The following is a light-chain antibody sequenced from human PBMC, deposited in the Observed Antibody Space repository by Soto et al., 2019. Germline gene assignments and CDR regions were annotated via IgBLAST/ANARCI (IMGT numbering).Light chain of an antibody. CDR2: KAS. CDR3: QQYESYSPLT. Sequence: DIPMTQSPSTLSASVGDRVTITCRASQSISSWLAWYQKKPGKAPKLLIYKASGLESGVPSRFSGSGSGTDFTLIISSLQPDDFATYYCQQYESYSPLTFGGGTKVEIK. V-gene: IGKV1-5*03. CDR1: QSISSW. J-gene: IGKJ4*01.